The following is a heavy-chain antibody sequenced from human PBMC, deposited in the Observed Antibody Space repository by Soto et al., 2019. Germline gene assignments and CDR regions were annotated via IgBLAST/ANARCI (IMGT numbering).Heavy chain of an antibody. D-gene: IGHD4-17*01. Sequence: QVQLVQSGAEVKKPGASVKISCKASGYTFTSYHMDWVRQAPGQGLEWMGKISPSGDRTWFAQKFRGRVTMTRDTSKSTDYMELSSLRSEYTAVYYCARDGGNYGDDDYWGQGTLVTVSS. CDR1: GYTFTSYH. CDR2: ISPSGDRT. J-gene: IGHJ4*02. CDR3: ARDGGNYGDDDY. V-gene: IGHV1-46*01.